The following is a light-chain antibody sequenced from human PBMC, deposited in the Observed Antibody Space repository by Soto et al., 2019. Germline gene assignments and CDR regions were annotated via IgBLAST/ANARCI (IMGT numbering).Light chain of an antibody. CDR2: GAS. V-gene: IGKV3-20*01. Sequence: ETVLTQSPGTLSLSPGERATLSCRASQSVSRNYLAWYQQKPGQAPRLLIYGASTRATGIPDRFSGSGSGTDFTLTISRLEPEDFAVYYCQQFGRSPPSLTFGQGTKVEIK. J-gene: IGKJ1*01. CDR3: QQFGRSPPSLT. CDR1: QSVSRNY.